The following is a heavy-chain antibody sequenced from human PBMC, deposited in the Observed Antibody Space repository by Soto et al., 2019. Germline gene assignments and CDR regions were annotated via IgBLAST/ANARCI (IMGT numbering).Heavy chain of an antibody. J-gene: IGHJ3*02. CDR2: IIPILGIA. CDR3: ARDLTVADADDAFDI. Sequence: ASVKVSCKASGGTFSSYTISWVRQAPGQGLEWMGRIIPILGIANYAQKFQGRVTITADKSTSTAYMELSSLRSEDTAVYYCARDLTVADADDAFDIWGQGTMVTVSS. D-gene: IGHD6-19*01. V-gene: IGHV1-69*04. CDR1: GGTFSSYT.